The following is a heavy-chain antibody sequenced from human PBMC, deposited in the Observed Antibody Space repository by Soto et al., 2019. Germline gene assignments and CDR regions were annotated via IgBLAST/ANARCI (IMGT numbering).Heavy chain of an antibody. CDR1: GGAISTYD. CDR3: ARDQLSSGLYVWFDP. CDR2: IYDDGST. V-gene: IGHV4-59*01. Sequence: SDTRSVAGTVSGGAISTYDLSLIRQPPGGGLEWSGYIYDDGSTSCNPSLRSRVTISVDTSKNQFSLILSSVTSADTAVYSCARDQLSSGLYVWFDPWGQGTLVT. J-gene: IGHJ5*02. D-gene: IGHD6-25*01.